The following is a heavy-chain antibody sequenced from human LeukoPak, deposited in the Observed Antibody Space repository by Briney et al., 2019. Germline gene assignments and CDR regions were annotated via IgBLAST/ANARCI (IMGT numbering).Heavy chain of an antibody. D-gene: IGHD5-12*01. V-gene: IGHV3-48*03. CDR3: ARVYSGSWYFDL. J-gene: IGHJ2*01. CDR2: ISRSGRTI. CDR1: GFTFSSYE. Sequence: GGSLILSCAASGFTFSSYEMNWVRQAPGKGLEWVSYISRSGRTIYDADSVKGRFTISRDNAKNSLYLQMNSLRAEDTAVYYCARVYSGSWYFDLWGRGTVVTVSS.